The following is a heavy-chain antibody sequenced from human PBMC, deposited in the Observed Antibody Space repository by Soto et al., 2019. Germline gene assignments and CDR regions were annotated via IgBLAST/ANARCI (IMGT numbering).Heavy chain of an antibody. CDR3: ARGPRGYCSGGSCYPSTFDY. J-gene: IGHJ4*02. D-gene: IGHD2-15*01. V-gene: IGHV1-69*12. CDR1: GGTFSSYA. Sequence: QVQLVQSGAEVKKPGSSVKVSCKASGGTFSSYAISWVRQAPGQGLEWMGGIIPIFGTANYAQKFQGRVKIPADESTSTAYMELSSLRSEDTAVYYCARGPRGYCSGGSCYPSTFDYWGQGTLVTVSS. CDR2: IIPIFGTA.